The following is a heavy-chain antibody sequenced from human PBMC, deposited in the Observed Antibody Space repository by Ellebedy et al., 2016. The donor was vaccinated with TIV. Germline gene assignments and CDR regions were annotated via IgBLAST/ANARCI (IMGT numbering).Heavy chain of an antibody. V-gene: IGHV1-18*04. CDR2: ISGYNGNT. Sequence: AASVKVSCKTSGYNFLNYGVTWVRQAPGQGLEWMGRISGYNGNTVYEEKFQGRVKMTRDTSTSTMYMELTSLRSDDTAVYYCARDYSSSWSYFFDPWGQGTLVTVSS. CDR1: GYNFLNYG. CDR3: ARDYSSSWSYFFDP. D-gene: IGHD6-19*01. J-gene: IGHJ5*02.